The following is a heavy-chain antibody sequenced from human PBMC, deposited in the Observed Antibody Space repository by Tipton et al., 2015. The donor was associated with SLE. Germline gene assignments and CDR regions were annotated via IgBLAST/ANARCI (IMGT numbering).Heavy chain of an antibody. J-gene: IGHJ3*02. CDR1: GFTFSSYG. Sequence: GSLRLSCAASGFTFSSYGMHWVRQAPGKGLEWLTFMQNDGSNKYYADSVKGRFTISRDNTKNSLYLQMNSLRAEDTALYYCVRDYGDYSGDAFDIWGQGAMVTVSS. V-gene: IGHV3-30*02. CDR2: MQNDGSNK. CDR3: VRDYGDYSGDAFDI. D-gene: IGHD4-17*01.